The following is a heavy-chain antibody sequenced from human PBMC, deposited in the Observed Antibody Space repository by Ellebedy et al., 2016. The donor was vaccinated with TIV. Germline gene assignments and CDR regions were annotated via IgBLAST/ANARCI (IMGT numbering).Heavy chain of an antibody. D-gene: IGHD6-19*01. V-gene: IGHV1-18*04. Sequence: ASVKVSCKASGYTFTSYGISWVRQAPGQGLEWMGWISAFNGNTNYAQKFQGRVTITADESTSTAYMELSSLRSEDTAVYYCARGIAVAGYYYGMDVWGQGTTVTVSS. CDR3: ARGIAVAGYYYGMDV. J-gene: IGHJ6*02. CDR2: ISAFNGNT. CDR1: GYTFTSYG.